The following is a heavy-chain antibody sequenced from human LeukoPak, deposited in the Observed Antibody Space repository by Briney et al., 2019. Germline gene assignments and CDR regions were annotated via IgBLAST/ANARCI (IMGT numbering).Heavy chain of an antibody. CDR3: ARVCRKEVTSNWFDP. CDR2: ISSSGNS. Sequence: SETLSLTCTVSGDSLRDFYWTWIRQTPGKGLEWIGFISSSGNSNYSPSLESRVSFSLDTSKSQFSLSLKSVTAADTAGYYCARVCRKEVTSNWFDPCGQGILVTVSS. J-gene: IGHJ5*02. V-gene: IGHV4-59*01. CDR1: GDSLRDFY. D-gene: IGHD2-21*02.